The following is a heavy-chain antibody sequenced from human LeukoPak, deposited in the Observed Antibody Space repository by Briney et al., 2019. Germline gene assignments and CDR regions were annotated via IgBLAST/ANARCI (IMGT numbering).Heavy chain of an antibody. D-gene: IGHD3-22*01. CDR3: VFDSSGYLSRSLPPYFDS. J-gene: IGHJ4*02. V-gene: IGHV1-8*01. CDR1: GYTFTSYD. Sequence: GASVKVSCKASGYTFTSYDINWVRQATGQGLEWMGWMNPNSGNTGYAQKFQGRVTMTRNTSISTAYMELSSLRSEDTAVYYCVFDSSGYLSRSLPPYFDSWGQGTLVTVSS. CDR2: MNPNSGNT.